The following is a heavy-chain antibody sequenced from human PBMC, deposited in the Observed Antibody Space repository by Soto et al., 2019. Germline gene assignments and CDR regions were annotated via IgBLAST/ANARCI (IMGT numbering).Heavy chain of an antibody. J-gene: IGHJ6*02. CDR3: ARDAFEIYYKFGLDV. CDR1: GFSFSDYE. D-gene: IGHD3-10*01. V-gene: IGHV3-48*03. CDR2: ISSSGGTI. Sequence: GGSLRLSCAASGFSFSDYEMNWVRQTPGKGLEWLSYISSSGGTIKYADSVKGRFTISRDNAKNSLYLQMHSLRADDTAVYYCARDAFEIYYKFGLDVWGQGTPVTVSS.